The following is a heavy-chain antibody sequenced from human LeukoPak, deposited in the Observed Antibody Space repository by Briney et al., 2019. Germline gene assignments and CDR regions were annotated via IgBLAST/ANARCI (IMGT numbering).Heavy chain of an antibody. D-gene: IGHD2-2*01. CDR2: INPNSGGT. Sequence: GASGKVSCKASGYTFTCYYIHWVRQAPGQGLEWMGWINPNSGGTNYAQKVQGRVSMTRDTSNSTAYMELSSLRCAATDVYSCARAKNLVPLQADTFDPWGPGKLVT. J-gene: IGHJ5*02. CDR1: GYTFTCYY. V-gene: IGHV1-2*02. CDR3: ARAKNLVPLQADTFDP.